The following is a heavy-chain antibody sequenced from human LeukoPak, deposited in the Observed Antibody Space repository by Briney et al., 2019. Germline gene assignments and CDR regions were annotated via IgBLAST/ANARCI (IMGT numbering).Heavy chain of an antibody. D-gene: IGHD3-22*01. CDR3: ASIDSSGLDAFDI. Sequence: PGGSLRLSCAASGFTFSSYAMHWVRQAPGKGLEWVAVISYDGSNKYYADSVKGRFTISRDNSKNTLYLQMNSLRAEDTAVYYCASIDSSGLDAFDIWGQGTMVTVSS. V-gene: IGHV3-30-3*01. CDR1: GFTFSSYA. J-gene: IGHJ3*02. CDR2: ISYDGSNK.